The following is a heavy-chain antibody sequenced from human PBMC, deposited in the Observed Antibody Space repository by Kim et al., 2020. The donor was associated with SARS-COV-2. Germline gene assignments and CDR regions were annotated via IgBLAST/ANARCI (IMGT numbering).Heavy chain of an antibody. CDR3: ARTIAQSEDY. Sequence: GGSLRLSCAASGFTFSSYAMHWVRQAPGKGLEWVAVISYDGSNKYYADSVKGRFTISRDNSKNTLYLQMNSLRAEDTAVYYCARTIAQSEDYWGQGTLVTVSS. CDR1: GFTFSSYA. CDR2: ISYDGSNK. J-gene: IGHJ4*02. D-gene: IGHD6-13*01. V-gene: IGHV3-30*04.